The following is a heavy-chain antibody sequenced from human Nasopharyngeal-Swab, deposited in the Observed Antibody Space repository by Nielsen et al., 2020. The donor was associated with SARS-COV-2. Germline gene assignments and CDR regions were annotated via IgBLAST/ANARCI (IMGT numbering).Heavy chain of an antibody. CDR1: GFSLSRHG. J-gene: IGHJ4*02. CDR2: VGGSDDST. Sequence: GESLKISCAASGFSLSRHGMNWVRQAPGKGLEWVSSVGGSDDSTFYADSVKGRFTISRDRSKNTLYLQMNSLTVEDTAVYYCAKAGVGNFQPYYFDYWGQGTLVTVSS. D-gene: IGHD1-14*01. CDR3: AKAGVGNFQPYYFDY. V-gene: IGHV3-23*01.